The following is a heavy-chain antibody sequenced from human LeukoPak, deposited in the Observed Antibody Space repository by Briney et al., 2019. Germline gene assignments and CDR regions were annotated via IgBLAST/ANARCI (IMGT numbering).Heavy chain of an antibody. CDR3: ARGRIAARPGWFDP. CDR2: IYTSGST. Sequence: SSETLSLTCTVSGGSIRSGSYYWSWIRQPAGKGLEWIGRIYTSGSTNHNPSLKSRVTISVDTSKNQFSLKLSSVTAADTAVYYCARGRIAARPGWFDPWGQGTLVTVSS. CDR1: GGSIRSGSYY. V-gene: IGHV4-61*02. J-gene: IGHJ5*02. D-gene: IGHD6-6*01.